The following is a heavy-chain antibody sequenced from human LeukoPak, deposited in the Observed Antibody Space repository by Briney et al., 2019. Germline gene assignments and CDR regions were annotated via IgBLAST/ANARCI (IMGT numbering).Heavy chain of an antibody. Sequence: GAPVKVSCKASGYTFTRYYMHWVRQAPGQGLEWMGWINPNSGGTNYAQKFQGRVTMTRDTSISTAYMELSRLRSDDTAVYYCARLLQDYYYGMDVWGQGTTVTVSS. V-gene: IGHV1-2*02. CDR3: ARLLQDYYYGMDV. CDR1: GYTFTRYY. D-gene: IGHD1-26*01. J-gene: IGHJ6*02. CDR2: INPNSGGT.